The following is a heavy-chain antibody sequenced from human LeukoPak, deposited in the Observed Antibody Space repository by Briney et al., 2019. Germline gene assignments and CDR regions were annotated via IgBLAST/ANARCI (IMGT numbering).Heavy chain of an antibody. J-gene: IGHJ5*02. CDR1: GFILSNFQ. V-gene: IGHV3-30-3*01. Sequence: GGSLRLSCVASGFILSNFQMYWVRQAPGKGLEWVSIISLDGSTEFYADSVKGRFTISRDTASNTMHLEMNNLRIEDTAVYYCMRDYMGWFDPWGQGSLVTVSS. CDR3: MRDYMGWFDP. CDR2: ISLDGSTE. D-gene: IGHD3-10*01.